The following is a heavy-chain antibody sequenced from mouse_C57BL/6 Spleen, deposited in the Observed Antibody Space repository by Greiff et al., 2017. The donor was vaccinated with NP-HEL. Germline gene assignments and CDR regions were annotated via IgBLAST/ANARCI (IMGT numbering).Heavy chain of an antibody. Sequence: VQLQQSGTELVKPGASVKLSCKASGYTFTSYWMHWVKQRPGQGLEWIGNINPSNGGTNYNEKFKSKATLTVDKSSSTAYMQLSSLTSEDSAVYYGARAITTVVATGYFDYWGQGTTLTVSS. CDR1: GYTFTSYW. D-gene: IGHD1-1*01. CDR2: INPSNGGT. J-gene: IGHJ2*01. V-gene: IGHV1-53*01. CDR3: ARAITTVVATGYFDY.